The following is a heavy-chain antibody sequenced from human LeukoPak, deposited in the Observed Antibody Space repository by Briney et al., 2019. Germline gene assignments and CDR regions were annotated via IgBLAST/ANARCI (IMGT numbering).Heavy chain of an antibody. CDR2: ISAYNGNT. CDR3: ARYGDYVKDAFDI. Sequence: ASVKVSCKASGYTCTSYGISWVRQAPGQGLEWMGWISAYNGNTNYAQKLQGRVTMTTDTSTSTAYIELRSLRSDDTAVYYCARYGDYVKDAFDIWGQGTMVTVSS. J-gene: IGHJ3*02. D-gene: IGHD4-17*01. V-gene: IGHV1-18*01. CDR1: GYTCTSYG.